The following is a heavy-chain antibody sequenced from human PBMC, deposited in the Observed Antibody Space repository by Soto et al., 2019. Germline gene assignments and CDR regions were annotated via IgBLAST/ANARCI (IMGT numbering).Heavy chain of an antibody. CDR1: GFTVSSNY. V-gene: IGHV3-53*01. D-gene: IGHD2-8*01. Sequence: PGGSLRLSCAASGFTVSSNYMSWVRQAPGKGLEWVSVIYSGGSTYYADSVKGRFTISRDNSKNTLYLQMNSLRAEDTAVYYCARQTPKRLYYPTWGQGTLVTVSS. CDR3: ARQTPKRLYYPT. CDR2: IYSGGST. J-gene: IGHJ5*02.